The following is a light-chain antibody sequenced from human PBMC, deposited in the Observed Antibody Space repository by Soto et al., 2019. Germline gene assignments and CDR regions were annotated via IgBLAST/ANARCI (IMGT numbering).Light chain of an antibody. CDR1: SSDVGSYNL. J-gene: IGLJ2*01. Sequence: QSALTQPAFVSGSPGQSITISCTGTSSDVGSYNLVSWYQQHPGKAPKLMIYEGSKRPSGVSNRFSGSKSGNTASLTISGLQAEDEADYYCCSYAGSCTVVFGGGTKLTVL. V-gene: IGLV2-23*01. CDR2: EGS. CDR3: CSYAGSCTVV.